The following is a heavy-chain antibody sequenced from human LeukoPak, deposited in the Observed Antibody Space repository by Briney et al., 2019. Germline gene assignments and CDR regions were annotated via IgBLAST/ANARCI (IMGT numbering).Heavy chain of an antibody. CDR1: GGSFSDYY. CDR3: ASRGELLITMVDS. V-gene: IGHV4-34*01. D-gene: IGHD3-10*01. J-gene: IGHJ5*02. CDR2: INHSGST. Sequence: KPSETLSLTCAVYGGSFSDYYWNWIRQPPGKALEWIGEINHSGSTNYNPSLKSRVTISVDTSKNQFSLKLSSVTAADTAVYYCASRGELLITMVDSWGQGTLVTVYS.